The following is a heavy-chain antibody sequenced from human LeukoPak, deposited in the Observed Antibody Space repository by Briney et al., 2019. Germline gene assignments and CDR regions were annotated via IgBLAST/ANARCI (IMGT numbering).Heavy chain of an antibody. Sequence: TSQTLSLTCAISGESVSSNNAAWTWIRQSPSRGLEWLGRTYYRSKWFNDYAVSVKSRITINPDTSKNQFCLQLNSVTPEDTAVYYCAREYLGGYLIYWGQGTLVTVSS. V-gene: IGHV6-1*01. D-gene: IGHD3-16*02. CDR1: GESVSSNNAA. CDR2: TYYRSKWFN. J-gene: IGHJ4*02. CDR3: AREYLGGYLIY.